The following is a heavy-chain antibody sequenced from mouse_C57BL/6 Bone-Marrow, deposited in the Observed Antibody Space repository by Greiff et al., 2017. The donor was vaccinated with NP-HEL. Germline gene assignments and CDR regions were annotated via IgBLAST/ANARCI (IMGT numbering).Heavy chain of an antibody. CDR3: TTDYPDY. V-gene: IGHV14-4*01. CDR2: IDPENGDT. J-gene: IGHJ2*01. Sequence: VHVKQSGAELVRPGASVKLSCTASGFNIKDDYMHWVKQRPEQGLEWIGWIDPENGDTEYASKFQGKATITADTSSNTAYLQLSSLTSEDTAVYYCTTDYPDYWGQGTTLTVSS. D-gene: IGHD2-4*01. CDR1: GFNIKDDY.